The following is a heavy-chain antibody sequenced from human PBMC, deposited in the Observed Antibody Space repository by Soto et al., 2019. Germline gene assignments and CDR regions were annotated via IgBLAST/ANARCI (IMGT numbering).Heavy chain of an antibody. CDR2: IYYSGST. Sequence: SSETPSLTCTVSGCSISSYYWGWIRQPPGKGLGWIGYIYYSGSTNYNPSLKSRVTISVDTSKNQFSLKLSSVTAADTAVYYCARQIEKAMITFGGVIVHDAFDIWGQGTMVTVSS. V-gene: IGHV4-59*01. CDR1: GCSISSYY. J-gene: IGHJ3*02. CDR3: ARQIEKAMITFGGVIVHDAFDI. D-gene: IGHD3-16*02.